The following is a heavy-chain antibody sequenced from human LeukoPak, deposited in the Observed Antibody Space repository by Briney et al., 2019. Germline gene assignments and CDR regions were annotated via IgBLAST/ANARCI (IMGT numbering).Heavy chain of an antibody. CDR3: VRDTLVAAGAGFDY. D-gene: IGHD6-13*01. J-gene: IGHJ4*02. CDR2: IYYSGIT. CDR1: GGSISSYY. V-gene: IGHV4-59*01. Sequence: SETLSLTCTVSGGSISSYYWSWIRQPPGKGLEWIGYIYYSGITKYNPSLKSRVTISVDRSKSQFSLKLSSVTAADTAVYYCVRDTLVAAGAGFDYWGQGILVTVSS.